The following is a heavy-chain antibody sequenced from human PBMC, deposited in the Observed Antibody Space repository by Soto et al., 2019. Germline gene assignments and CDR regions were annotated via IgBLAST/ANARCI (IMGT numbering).Heavy chain of an antibody. Sequence: SETLSLTCTVSGGSVSSGSYYWSWIRQPPGKGLEWIGYIYYSGSTNYNPSLKSRVTISVDTSKNQFSLKLSSVTAADTAVYYCAREYSSSSSFDYWGQGTLVTVS. J-gene: IGHJ4*02. D-gene: IGHD6-6*01. CDR1: GGSVSSGSYY. V-gene: IGHV4-61*01. CDR2: IYYSGST. CDR3: AREYSSSSSFDY.